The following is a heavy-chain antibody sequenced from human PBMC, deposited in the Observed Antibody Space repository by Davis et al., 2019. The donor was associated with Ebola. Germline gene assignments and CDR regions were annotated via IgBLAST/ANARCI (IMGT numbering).Heavy chain of an antibody. CDR2: IRSKANSYAT. D-gene: IGHD2/OR15-2a*01. V-gene: IGHV3-73*01. CDR3: TATRSNFDY. CDR1: GFTFSGSA. J-gene: IGHJ4*02. Sequence: GESLKISCAASGFTFSGSAMHWVRQASGKGLEWVGRIRSKANSYATAYAASVKGRFTISRDDSKNTAYLQMNSLKTEDTAVYYCTATRSNFDYWGQGTLVTVSS.